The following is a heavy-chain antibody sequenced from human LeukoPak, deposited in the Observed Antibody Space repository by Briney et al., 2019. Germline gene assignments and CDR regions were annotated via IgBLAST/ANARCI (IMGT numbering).Heavy chain of an antibody. V-gene: IGHV3-23*01. J-gene: IGHJ4*02. Sequence: PGGSLRLSCAASGFTFSSYAMSWVRQAPGKGLEWVSAISGSGGSTYYADSVKGRFTISRDNSKNTLYLQMNSLRAEDTAVYYCAKDWLLWFGEPTFDYWGQGTLVTVSS. CDR2: ISGSGGST. CDR3: AKDWLLWFGEPTFDY. CDR1: GFTFSSYA. D-gene: IGHD3-10*01.